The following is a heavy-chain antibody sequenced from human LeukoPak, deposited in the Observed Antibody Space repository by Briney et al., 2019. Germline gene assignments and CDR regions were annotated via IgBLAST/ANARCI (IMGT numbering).Heavy chain of an antibody. Sequence: GGSLRLSCAASGFTFSSYSMNWVRQAPGKGLEWVSSISSSNYIYYADSVKGRFTMSRDNAKNSLYLQMNSLRAEDTAVYYCARVLEAASFDYWGQGTPVTVSS. CDR1: GFTFSSYS. CDR3: ARVLEAASFDY. J-gene: IGHJ4*02. D-gene: IGHD6-13*01. CDR2: ISSSNYI. V-gene: IGHV3-21*01.